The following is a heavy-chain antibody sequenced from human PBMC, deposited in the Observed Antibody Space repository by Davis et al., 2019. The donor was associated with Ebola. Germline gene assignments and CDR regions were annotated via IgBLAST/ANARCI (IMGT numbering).Heavy chain of an antibody. CDR2: VILKSGAT. D-gene: IGHD4-11*01. J-gene: IGHJ4*02. Sequence: ASVKVSCKASGYTFTEYNIHWMRQAPGQGLEWLGRVILKSGATNYAQKFQGRVTMTRDTSISTVYMELSSLRYDDTADYYCARGHNYAHEYWGQGTLVTVSS. V-gene: IGHV1-2*06. CDR1: GYTFTEYN. CDR3: ARGHNYAHEY.